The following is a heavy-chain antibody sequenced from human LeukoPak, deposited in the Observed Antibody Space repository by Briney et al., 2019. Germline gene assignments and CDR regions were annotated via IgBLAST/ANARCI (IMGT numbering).Heavy chain of an antibody. V-gene: IGHV1-2*02. Sequence: ASVKVSCKASGYTFTSYYMHWVRQAPGQGLEWMGWINPNSGGTNYAQKFQGRVTMTRDTSISTAYMELSRLRSDDTAVYYCARAYYGSGDRVDYWGQGTLVTVSS. CDR2: INPNSGGT. D-gene: IGHD3-10*01. CDR3: ARAYYGSGDRVDY. J-gene: IGHJ4*02. CDR1: GYTFTSYY.